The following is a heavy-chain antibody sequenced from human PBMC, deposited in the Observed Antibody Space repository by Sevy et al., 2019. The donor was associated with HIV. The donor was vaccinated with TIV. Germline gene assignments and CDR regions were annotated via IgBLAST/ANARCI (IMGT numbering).Heavy chain of an antibody. CDR1: GFTFSSYA. D-gene: IGHD2-8*01. CDR3: ARDRGGSMGYYFDY. Sequence: GGSLRLSCAASGFTFSSYAMTWVRQAPGKGLEWLSSISGGGGRKQYSASVNGRLTISKDNSKNTLFLQMHSLGAEDTALDYCARDRGGSMGYYFDYWGQGTLVTVSS. J-gene: IGHJ4*02. V-gene: IGHV3-23*01. CDR2: ISGGGGRK.